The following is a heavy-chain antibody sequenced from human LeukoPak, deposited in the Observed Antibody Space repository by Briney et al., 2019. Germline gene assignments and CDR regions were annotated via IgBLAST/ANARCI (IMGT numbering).Heavy chain of an antibody. V-gene: IGHV3-21*01. CDR1: GFTFTDYS. CDR2: ICTVSTYT. CDR3: ARDGSGFYYYYFMDV. D-gene: IGHD6-25*01. J-gene: IGHJ6*03. Sequence: GGSLRLSCAASGFTFTDYSMRWVRQAPGKGLEWVAPICTVSTYTFYSDSVKGRFIISRDNAKNTLYLQMSSLRAEDTAVYFCARDGSGFYYYYFMDVWGRGTTVTVSS.